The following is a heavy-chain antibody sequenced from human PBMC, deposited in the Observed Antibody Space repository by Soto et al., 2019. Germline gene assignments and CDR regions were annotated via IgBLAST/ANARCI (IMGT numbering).Heavy chain of an antibody. CDR3: ARDYYDSSGPANSWFDP. Sequence: KASETLSLTCTVSGGSISSGGYYWSWIRQHPWKGLEWIGYIYYSGSTYYNPSLKSRVTISVDTSKNQFSLKLSSVTAADTAVYYCARDYYDSSGPANSWFDPWGQGXLVTVSS. D-gene: IGHD3-22*01. V-gene: IGHV4-31*03. CDR1: GGSISSGGYY. CDR2: IYYSGST. J-gene: IGHJ5*02.